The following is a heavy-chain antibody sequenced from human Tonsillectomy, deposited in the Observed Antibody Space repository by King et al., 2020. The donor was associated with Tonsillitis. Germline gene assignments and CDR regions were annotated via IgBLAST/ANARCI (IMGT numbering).Heavy chain of an antibody. CDR3: ARDERGYSGYDYGIDY. V-gene: IGHV3-48*01. J-gene: IGHJ4*02. Sequence: VQLVESGGGLVQPGGSLRLSCAASGFTFSSYSMNWVRQAPGKGLEWGSYISSSSSTINYADSVKGRFTISRDNAKNSLYLQMNSLRAEDTAVYYCARDERGYSGYDYGIDYWGQGTLVTVSS. CDR2: ISSSSSTI. D-gene: IGHD5-12*01. CDR1: GFTFSSYS.